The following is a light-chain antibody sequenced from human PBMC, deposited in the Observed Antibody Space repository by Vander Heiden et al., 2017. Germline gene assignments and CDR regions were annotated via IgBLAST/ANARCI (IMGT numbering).Light chain of an antibody. CDR1: SSNTGSNT. CDR3: AAWDDSLNGPV. CDR2: SNN. Sequence: QSVLTQPPSASGSPGQRATISCSGSSSNTGSNTLNWYQQLPGKAPKHLIYSNNQRPSGVPDRVSGSKSGTSASLAISGLQSEDEADYYWAAWDDSLNGPVFGGGTKLTVL. V-gene: IGLV1-44*01. J-gene: IGLJ3*02.